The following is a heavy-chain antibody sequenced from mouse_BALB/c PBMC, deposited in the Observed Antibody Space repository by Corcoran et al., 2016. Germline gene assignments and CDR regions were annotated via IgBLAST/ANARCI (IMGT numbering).Heavy chain of an antibody. CDR1: GYSFTGYT. Sequence: EVQLQQSGPELVKSVASMKISCKASGYSFTGYTMNWVKQSHGKNREWIGLINPYNGGTNYNQKFKGKASLTVDKSSSTAYMELLSLTSEDSAVYCCARGNSYFDYWGQGTTLTVSS. V-gene: IGHV1-18*01. D-gene: IGHD2-1*01. J-gene: IGHJ2*01. CDR2: INPYNGGT. CDR3: ARGNSYFDY.